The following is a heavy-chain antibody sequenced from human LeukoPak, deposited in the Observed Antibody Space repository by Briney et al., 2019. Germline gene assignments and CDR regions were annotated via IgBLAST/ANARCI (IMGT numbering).Heavy chain of an antibody. D-gene: IGHD2/OR15-2a*01. CDR2: NPEGDT. Sequence: PGGSLRLSCAVSGLTVTSTFMTWVRQTPGKGLEWVSVNPEGDTYYADSVKGRFTASRDTSENTLFLQMNSLGAEDSAVYYCAGRRAVTCTLCFVYWGQGSLVTVSS. J-gene: IGHJ4*02. CDR3: AGRRAVTCTLCFVY. V-gene: IGHV3-66*02. CDR1: GLTVTSTF.